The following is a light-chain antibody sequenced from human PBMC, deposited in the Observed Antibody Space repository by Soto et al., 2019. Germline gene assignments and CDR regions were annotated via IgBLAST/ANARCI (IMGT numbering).Light chain of an antibody. Sequence: EIVLTQSPGTLSLSPGERATLSCRASQSISSSSLAWYQQKPGQAPRLLIYDTSNRATGMPDRFSGSGFGTDFTLTISKLEPEDFAVYYCQQLDRSPRTFGQGTKVEIK. CDR2: DTS. CDR1: QSISSSS. J-gene: IGKJ1*01. CDR3: QQLDRSPRT. V-gene: IGKV3-20*01.